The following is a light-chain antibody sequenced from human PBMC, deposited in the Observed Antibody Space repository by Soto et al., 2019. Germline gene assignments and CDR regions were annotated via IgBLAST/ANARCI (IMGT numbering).Light chain of an antibody. Sequence: NFMLTQPHSVSESPGKTVTISCTRRSGSIASNYVQWYQQRPGSVPTTVIYEGNKRHSGVPDRFSGSTDGSSNSPSLTISGLQPEDEADYYSQSYDSSTVVFGGGTKLTVL. CDR1: SGSIASNY. CDR3: QSYDSSTVV. V-gene: IGLV6-57*04. J-gene: IGLJ2*01. CDR2: EGN.